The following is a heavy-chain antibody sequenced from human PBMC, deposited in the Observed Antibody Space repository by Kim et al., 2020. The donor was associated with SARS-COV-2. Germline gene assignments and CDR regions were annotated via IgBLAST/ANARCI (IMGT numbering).Heavy chain of an antibody. D-gene: IGHD3-9*01. CDR1: GFTFSNAW. CDR2: IKSKTDGGTT. Sequence: GGSLRLFCAASGFTFSNAWMSWVRQAPGKGLEWVGRIKSKTDGGTTDYAAPVKGRFTISRDDSKTTLYLQMNSLKTEDTAVYYCTTLLRFFDLNYYYGMDVWGQGTTVTVSS. V-gene: IGHV3-15*01. J-gene: IGHJ6*02. CDR3: TTLLRFFDLNYYYGMDV.